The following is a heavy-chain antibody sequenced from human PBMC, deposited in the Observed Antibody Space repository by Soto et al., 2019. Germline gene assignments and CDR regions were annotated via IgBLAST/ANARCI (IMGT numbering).Heavy chain of an antibody. CDR1: GYTFTGHY. CDR3: ARDLCPLGSGSPCPTFGMDV. J-gene: IGHJ6*02. Sequence: QVQLVQSGAEVKPPGASVKVSCKASGYTFTGHYMHWVRQVSGRRLEFLGWLKPDNGGTYYAPKFQGRVTLTRDTSKTIAYMEMSGLHSDDTAVYFCARDLCPLGSGSPCPTFGMDVWGQGTTVAVTS. V-gene: IGHV1-2*02. CDR2: LKPDNGGT. D-gene: IGHD3-10*01.